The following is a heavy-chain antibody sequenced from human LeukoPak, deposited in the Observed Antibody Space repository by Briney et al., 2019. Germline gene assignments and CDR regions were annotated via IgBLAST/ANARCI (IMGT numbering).Heavy chain of an antibody. V-gene: IGHV1-18*01. CDR3: ARSGDGNWFDP. D-gene: IGHD4-17*01. CDR2: ISGYNGDT. Sequence: ASVKVSCKASGYTFNTFGVAWVRQAPGQGLEWMGWISGYNGDTDYAANLQGRVTLTTDTSMNTVYMELRSLRSDDAAVYYCARSGDGNWFDPWGQGTLVTVSS. J-gene: IGHJ5*02. CDR1: GYTFNTFG.